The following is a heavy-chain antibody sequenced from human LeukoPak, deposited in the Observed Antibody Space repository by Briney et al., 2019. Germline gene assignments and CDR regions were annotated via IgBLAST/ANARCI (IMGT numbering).Heavy chain of an antibody. D-gene: IGHD2-8*01. J-gene: IGHJ6*03. Sequence: GGSLRLSCAASGFTFSSYSMNWVRQAPGKGLEWVSYISSSSSTIYYADSVKGRFTISRDNAKNSLYPQMNSLRAEDTAVYYCARGLYLYYYYYMDVWGKGTTVTVSS. V-gene: IGHV3-48*01. CDR3: ARGLYLYYYYYMDV. CDR2: ISSSSSTI. CDR1: GFTFSSYS.